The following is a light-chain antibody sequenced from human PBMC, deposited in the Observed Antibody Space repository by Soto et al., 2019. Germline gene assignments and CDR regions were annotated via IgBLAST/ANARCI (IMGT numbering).Light chain of an antibody. J-gene: IGKJ1*01. Sequence: EIVMTQSPATLSVSPGERATLSCRASQSVSSNLAWYQQKPGQAPRLLIYGASTRATGMPARFSGSGSGTEFTLTISGLQSEDFAVYYCQQYNNWPVTFGQGTKVEIK. CDR1: QSVSSN. V-gene: IGKV3-15*01. CDR2: GAS. CDR3: QQYNNWPVT.